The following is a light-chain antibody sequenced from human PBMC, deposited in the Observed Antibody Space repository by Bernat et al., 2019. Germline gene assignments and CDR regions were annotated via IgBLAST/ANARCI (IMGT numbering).Light chain of an antibody. Sequence: DILMTQSPSSLSASVGDRVTITCQASQGISNSLNWYQQKPGKAPKLLIYDASSLETGVPSRFSGSASVTVFTFTISSLQPEDFATYYCQQYGSFPTFGQGTKVEIK. V-gene: IGKV1-33*01. CDR3: QQYGSFPT. CDR2: DAS. CDR1: QGISNS. J-gene: IGKJ1*01.